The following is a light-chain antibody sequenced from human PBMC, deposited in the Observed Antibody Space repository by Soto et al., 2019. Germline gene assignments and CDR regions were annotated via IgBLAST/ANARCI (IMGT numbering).Light chain of an antibody. V-gene: IGKV1D-12*01. CDR1: QDIAGF. Sequence: DIQVTQSPSSVSASVGDRVTITCRASQDIAGFLAWYQHKPGRAPELLIRTASSLQSGVPSRSSGSGSGTDFTLTINSLQPEDSATYYCQQAYSFPITFGQGTRLEIK. CDR2: TAS. CDR3: QQAYSFPIT. J-gene: IGKJ5*01.